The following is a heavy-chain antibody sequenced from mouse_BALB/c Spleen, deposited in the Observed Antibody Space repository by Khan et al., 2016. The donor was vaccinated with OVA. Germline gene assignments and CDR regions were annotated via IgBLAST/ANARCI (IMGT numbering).Heavy chain of an antibody. CDR1: GFTFSSYG. CDR3: ATSYYYGYYFDY. V-gene: IGHV5-17*02. CDR2: ISGDSSTI. J-gene: IGHJ2*01. Sequence: EVQLQESGGGLVQPGGSRKLSYAASGFTFSSYGMHWVRQAPEKGLEWVAYISGDSSTIYYADTVKGRFTISRDNPKNTLFLQMTSLMSEDTAMYYCATSYYYGYYFDYWGPGTTLTVSS. D-gene: IGHD1-1*01.